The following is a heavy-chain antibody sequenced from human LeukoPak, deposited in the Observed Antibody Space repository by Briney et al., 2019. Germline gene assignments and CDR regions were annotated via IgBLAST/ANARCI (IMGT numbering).Heavy chain of an antibody. J-gene: IGHJ4*02. CDR2: IIPIFGTA. V-gene: IGHV1-69*06. Sequence: ASVKVSFKASGGTFSSYAISWVRQAPGQGLEWMGGIIPIFGTANYAQKFQGRVTITADKSTSTAYMELGSLRSEDTAVYYCAVRSLLLDVIDYWGQGTLVTVSS. CDR3: AVRSLLLDVIDY. CDR1: GGTFSSYA. D-gene: IGHD2-15*01.